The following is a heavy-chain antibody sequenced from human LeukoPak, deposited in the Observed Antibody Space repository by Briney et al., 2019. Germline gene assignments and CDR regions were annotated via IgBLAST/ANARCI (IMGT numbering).Heavy chain of an antibody. Sequence: SVKVSCKASGGTFSSYAISWVRQAPGQGLEWMGRIIPILGIANYAQKFQGRVTITADKSTSTAYMELSSLRSEDTAVYYCARQGAAGKYYYYYMDVWGKGTTVTVSS. CDR3: ARQGAAGKYYYYYMDV. CDR1: GGTFSSYA. V-gene: IGHV1-69*04. J-gene: IGHJ6*03. CDR2: IIPILGIA. D-gene: IGHD6-13*01.